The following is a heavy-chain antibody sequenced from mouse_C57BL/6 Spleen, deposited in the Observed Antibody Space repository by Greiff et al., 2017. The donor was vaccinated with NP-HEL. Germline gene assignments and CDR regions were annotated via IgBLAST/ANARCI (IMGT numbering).Heavy chain of an antibody. CDR2: ISDGGSYT. D-gene: IGHD1-1*01. V-gene: IGHV5-4*01. Sequence: DVHLVESGGGLVKPGGSLKLSCAASGFTFSSYAMSWVRQTPEKRLEWVATISDGGSYTYYPDNVKGRVTISRDNAKNNPYLQMSHLKSEDTAMYYCARGGYGSSLFDYWGQGTTLTVSS. J-gene: IGHJ2*01. CDR1: GFTFSSYA. CDR3: ARGGYGSSLFDY.